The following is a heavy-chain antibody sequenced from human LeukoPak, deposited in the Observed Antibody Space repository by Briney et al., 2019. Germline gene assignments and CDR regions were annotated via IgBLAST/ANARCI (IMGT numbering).Heavy chain of an antibody. J-gene: IGHJ4*02. CDR3: ARARRTMPQSD. D-gene: IGHD2-2*01. Sequence: SETLSLTCTVSGGSISSSSYYWGWIRQPPGKGLEWIGSIYYSGSTYYNPSLKSRVTISVDTSKNQFSLKLSSVTAADTAVYYCARARRTMPQSDWGQGTLVTVSS. CDR1: GGSISSSSYY. V-gene: IGHV4-39*07. CDR2: IYYSGST.